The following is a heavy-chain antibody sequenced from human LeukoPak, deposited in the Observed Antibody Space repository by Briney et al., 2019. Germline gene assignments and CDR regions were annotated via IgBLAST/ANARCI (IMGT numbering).Heavy chain of an antibody. D-gene: IGHD3-16*02. V-gene: IGHV3-48*03. CDR2: ISSGSSTK. CDR1: GFTFSGYE. Sequence: GGSLRLSCAASGFTFSGYEMIWVRQAPGKGLEWVSYISSGSSTKHYADSVKGRFTISRDNVKNSLYLQMNSLRAEDTAVYYCAKLSGYHFDYWGQRTLVTVSS. J-gene: IGHJ4*02. CDR3: AKLSGYHFDY.